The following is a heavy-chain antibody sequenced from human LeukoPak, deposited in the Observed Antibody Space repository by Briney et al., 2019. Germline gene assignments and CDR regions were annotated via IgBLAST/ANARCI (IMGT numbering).Heavy chain of an antibody. D-gene: IGHD5-18*01. J-gene: IGHJ4*02. CDR1: GGSISSSSHY. V-gene: IGHV4-39*07. CDR2: IYYSGST. Sequence: SETLSLTCTVSGGSISSSSHYWGWIRQPPGKGLEWIGSIYYSGSTYYNPSLKSRVTISVDTSKNQFSLKLSSVTAADTAVYYCARGIQLWFYVLDYWGQGTLVTVSS. CDR3: ARGIQLWFYVLDY.